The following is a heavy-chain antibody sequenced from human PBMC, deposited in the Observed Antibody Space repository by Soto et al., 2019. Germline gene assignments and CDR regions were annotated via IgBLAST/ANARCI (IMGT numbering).Heavy chain of an antibody. J-gene: IGHJ5*02. CDR1: GDSVSSNSAT. D-gene: IGHD1-1*01. CDR3: GRAHLGTGRYVLEPFDP. Sequence: SQTPSLTCAISGDSVSSNSATWNWIRQSPSRGLEWLGRTYYRSKWYSDYAPSVKSRIAINPDTSKNQFSLHLNSVVPEATAVYYCGRAHLGTGRYVLEPFDPWGQGTLVTVSS. CDR2: TYYRSKWYS. V-gene: IGHV6-1*01.